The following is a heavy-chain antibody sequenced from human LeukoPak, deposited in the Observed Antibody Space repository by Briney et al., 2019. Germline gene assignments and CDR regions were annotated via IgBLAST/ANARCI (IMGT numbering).Heavy chain of an antibody. CDR3: SRDTADDAFDI. CDR2: INSDGSTT. J-gene: IGHJ3*02. V-gene: IGHV3-74*01. CDR1: GFAFSSYW. Sequence: GGSLRLSCAASGFAFSSYWMHWVRRAPGKGLVWVSRINSDGSTTSYADSVKGRFTISRDNAKNTLYLQMNSLRAEDTAVYYRSRDTADDAFDIWGQGTMVTVSS.